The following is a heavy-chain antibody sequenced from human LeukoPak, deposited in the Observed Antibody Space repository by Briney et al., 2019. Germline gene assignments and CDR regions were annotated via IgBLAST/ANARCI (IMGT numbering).Heavy chain of an antibody. Sequence: SETLSLTCTVSGGSISSYYWSWIRQPAGKGPEWIGRIYTSGSTNYNPSLKSRVTMSVDTSKNQFSLKLSSVTAADTAVYYCASGTGSYRRNWFDPWGQGTLVTVSS. J-gene: IGHJ5*02. D-gene: IGHD3-16*02. CDR1: GGSISSYY. CDR3: ASGTGSYRRNWFDP. CDR2: IYTSGST. V-gene: IGHV4-4*07.